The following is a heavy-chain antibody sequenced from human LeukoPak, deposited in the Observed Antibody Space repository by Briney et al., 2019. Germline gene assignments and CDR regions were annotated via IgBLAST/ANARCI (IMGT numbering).Heavy chain of an antibody. CDR2: ISWNSGST. CDR3: AKANGAFWGRPYYFDY. V-gene: IGHV3-9*01. J-gene: IGHJ4*02. CDR1: GFTFDDYA. D-gene: IGHD7-27*01. Sequence: PGRSLRLSCAASGFTFDDYAMHWVRQAPGKGLEWVSGISWNSGSTGYADSVKGRFTISRDNAKNSLYLRMNSLRAEDTAFYYCAKANGAFWGRPYYFDYWGQGTLVTVSS.